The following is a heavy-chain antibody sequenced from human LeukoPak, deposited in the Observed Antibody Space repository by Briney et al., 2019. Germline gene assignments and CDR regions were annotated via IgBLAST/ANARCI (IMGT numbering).Heavy chain of an antibody. D-gene: IGHD6-13*01. V-gene: IGHV3-23*01. CDR2: IIGSGSST. Sequence: GGSLRLSCAASGFTFSNYCMIWVRQAPGKGLEWVSGIIGSGSSTYYADSVKGRFTISRDNSKNTLYLQMNSLRAEGTAVYYCAKYRSSWSFNDGLDIWGQGTMITVSS. J-gene: IGHJ3*02. CDR3: AKYRSSWSFNDGLDI. CDR1: GFTFSNYC.